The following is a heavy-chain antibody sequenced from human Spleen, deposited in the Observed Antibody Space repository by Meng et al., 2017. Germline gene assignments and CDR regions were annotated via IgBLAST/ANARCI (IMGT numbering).Heavy chain of an antibody. CDR3: RLAYCMGDCVDY. CDR2: INHSGST. CDR1: GGSFSAYD. V-gene: IGHV4-34*01. J-gene: IGHJ4*02. Sequence: QVQVQQWGAGLLKPPETLSSPCAFYGGSFSAYDWSWIRQPPGKGLEWLGQINHSGSTNDNPSLKSRVTISIDTSRNQLSLKLSSVTAADTAVYYCRLAYCMGDCVDYWGQGTLVTVSS. D-gene: IGHD2-21*01.